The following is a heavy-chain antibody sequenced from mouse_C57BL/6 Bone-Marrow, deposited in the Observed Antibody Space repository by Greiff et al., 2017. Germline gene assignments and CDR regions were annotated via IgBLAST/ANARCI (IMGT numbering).Heavy chain of an antibody. V-gene: IGHV14-3*01. CDR2: IDPANGNT. J-gene: IGHJ3*01. CDR1: GFNIKNTY. CDR3: GRGIATVVATPEWFAY. D-gene: IGHD1-1*01. Sequence: EVQLQESVAELVRPGASVKLSCTASGFNIKNTYMHWVKQRPEQGLEWIGRIDPANGNTKYAPKFQGKATITADTSSNTAYLQLSSLTSEDSAICSCGRGIATVVATPEWFAYWGKAPLVTVPA.